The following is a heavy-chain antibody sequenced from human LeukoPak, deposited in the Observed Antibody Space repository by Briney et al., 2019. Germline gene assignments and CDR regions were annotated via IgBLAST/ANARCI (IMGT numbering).Heavy chain of an antibody. CDR1: GFTFSSYG. J-gene: IGHJ4*02. CDR3: ARANPPKQLWLLDY. CDR2: IWHDGSNK. V-gene: IGHV3-33*01. Sequence: PGRSLRLSCAASGFTFSSYGMHWVRQAPGKGLEWVAVIWHDGSNKYYADSVKGRFTISRDNSKNTLYLQMNSLRAEDTAVYYCARANPPKQLWLLDYWGQGTLVTVSS. D-gene: IGHD5-18*01.